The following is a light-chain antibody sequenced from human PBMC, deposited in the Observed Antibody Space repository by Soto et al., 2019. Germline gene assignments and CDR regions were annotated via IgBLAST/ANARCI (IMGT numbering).Light chain of an antibody. CDR1: QTISSW. CDR3: QQYKSYWT. Sequence: DIQMTQSPSTLSGYVGDRVTITCRASQTISSWLAWYQQKPGKAPKLLIFDASSLENGVPSRFSGSGSGTEFTLTINSLQPDDFATYYCQQYKSYWTFGQGTKVDIK. CDR2: DAS. J-gene: IGKJ1*01. V-gene: IGKV1-5*01.